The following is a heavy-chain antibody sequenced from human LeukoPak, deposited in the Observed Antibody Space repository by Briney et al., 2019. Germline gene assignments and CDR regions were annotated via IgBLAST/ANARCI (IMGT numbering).Heavy chain of an antibody. V-gene: IGHV4-59*01. CDR1: GGSISPYF. Sequence: SETLSLTCTVSGGSISPYFWSWIRQPPGKGLEWIGYISYTGSTNYNPSLKSRVTISVGTSKNQFSLQLTSVTAADTAVYYCARDDYRGVTNFDPWGQGTLVTVSS. D-gene: IGHD3-10*01. CDR3: ARDDYRGVTNFDP. J-gene: IGHJ5*02. CDR2: ISYTGST.